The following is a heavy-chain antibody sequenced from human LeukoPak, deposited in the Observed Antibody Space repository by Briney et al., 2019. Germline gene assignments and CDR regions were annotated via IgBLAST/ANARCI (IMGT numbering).Heavy chain of an antibody. CDR1: GFTSSSYG. D-gene: IGHD3-22*01. Sequence: PGRSLRLSCAASGFTSSSYGMHWVRQAPGKGLEWVAVISYDGSNKYYADSVKGRFTISRDNSKNTLYLQMNSLRAEDTAVYYCAKSDNYYDSSGLDYWGQGTLVTVSS. J-gene: IGHJ4*02. V-gene: IGHV3-30*18. CDR2: ISYDGSNK. CDR3: AKSDNYYDSSGLDY.